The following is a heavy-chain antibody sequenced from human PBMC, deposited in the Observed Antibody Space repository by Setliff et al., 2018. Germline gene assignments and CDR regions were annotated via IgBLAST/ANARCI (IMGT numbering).Heavy chain of an antibody. CDR2: INRNGGRI. CDR3: AREGDSGWYGGGIDY. CDR1: GFTFDDFG. Sequence: PGGSLRLSCAASGFTFDDFGISWVRQAPGKGLEWVSGINRNGGRIGYADSVKGRFTISGDNAKNSLYLQMNSLRAEDTALYYCAREGDSGWYGGGIDYWGQGTLVTVSS. D-gene: IGHD6-19*01. V-gene: IGHV3-20*04. J-gene: IGHJ4*02.